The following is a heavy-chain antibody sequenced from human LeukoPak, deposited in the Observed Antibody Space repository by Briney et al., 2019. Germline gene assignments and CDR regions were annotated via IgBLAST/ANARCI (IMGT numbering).Heavy chain of an antibody. Sequence: PGGSLRLSCTASGFTFSSYSMNWVRQAPEKGLEWVSYISSSSSTIYYADSVKGRFTISRDNAKNSLYLQMSSLRDEDTAVYYCARANGMDVWGQGTTVTVSS. CDR2: ISSSSSTI. V-gene: IGHV3-48*02. J-gene: IGHJ6*02. CDR1: GFTFSSYS. CDR3: ARANGMDV.